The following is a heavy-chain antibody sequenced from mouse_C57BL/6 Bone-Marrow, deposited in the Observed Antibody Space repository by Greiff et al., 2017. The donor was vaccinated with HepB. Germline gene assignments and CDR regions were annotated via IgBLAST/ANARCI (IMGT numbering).Heavy chain of an antibody. CDR1: GYTFTSYG. Sequence: QVHVKQSGAELARPGASVKLSCKASGYTFTSYGISWVKQRTGQGLEWIGEIYPRSGNTYYNEKFKGKATLTADKSSSTAYMELRSLTSEDSAVYFCARPTGYAMDYWGQGTSVTVSS. CDR2: IYPRSGNT. D-gene: IGHD4-1*02. J-gene: IGHJ4*01. V-gene: IGHV1-81*01. CDR3: ARPTGYAMDY.